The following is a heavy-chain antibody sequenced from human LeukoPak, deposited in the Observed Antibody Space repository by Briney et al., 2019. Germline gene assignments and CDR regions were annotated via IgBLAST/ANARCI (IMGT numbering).Heavy chain of an antibody. Sequence: SESLSLTCTVSGGSISSYYWSWIRQPPGKGLEWIGYIYYSGSTNYNPSLKSRVTISVDTSKNQFSLKLSSVTAADTAVYYCARGGVYCSGGSCYLDYWGQGTLVTVSS. CDR1: GGSISSYY. V-gene: IGHV4-59*08. CDR2: IYYSGST. D-gene: IGHD2-15*01. CDR3: ARGGVYCSGGSCYLDY. J-gene: IGHJ4*02.